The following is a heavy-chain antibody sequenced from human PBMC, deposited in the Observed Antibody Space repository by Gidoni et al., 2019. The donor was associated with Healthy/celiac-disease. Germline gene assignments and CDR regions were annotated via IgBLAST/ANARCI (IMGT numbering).Heavy chain of an antibody. CDR2: INHSGST. Sequence: EINHSGSTNYNPSLKSRVTISVDTSKNQFSLKLSSVTAADTAVYYCARGNLSPLDYWGQGTLVTVSS. V-gene: IGHV4-34*01. CDR3: ARGNLSPLDY. J-gene: IGHJ4*02.